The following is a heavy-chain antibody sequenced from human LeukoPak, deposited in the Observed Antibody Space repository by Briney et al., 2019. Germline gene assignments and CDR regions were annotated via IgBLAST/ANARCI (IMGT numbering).Heavy chain of an antibody. V-gene: IGHV4-38-2*02. CDR1: GYSISSAYY. J-gene: IGHJ4*02. CDR3: ARRPYYYGSGSYFDY. Sequence: SETLSLTCSVSGYSISSAYYWGWIRQPPGKGLEWIATIHYSGSTYYNPSLKSRVTISVDTSKNQFSLKLSSVTAADTAVYYCARRPYYYGSGSYFDYWGQGTLVTVSS. D-gene: IGHD3-10*01. CDR2: IHYSGST.